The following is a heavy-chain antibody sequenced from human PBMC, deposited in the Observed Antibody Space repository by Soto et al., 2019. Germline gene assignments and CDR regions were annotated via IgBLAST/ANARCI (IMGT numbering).Heavy chain of an antibody. CDR2: INHSGST. V-gene: IGHV4-30-2*01. CDR1: GGSISSGGYS. CDR3: ASTSGWFGKKRAFDY. Sequence: SETLSLTCAVSGGSISSGGYSWSWIRQPPGKGLEWIGEINHSGSTNYNPSLKSRVTISVDTSKNQFSLKLSSVTAADTAVYYCASTSGWFGKKRAFDYWGQGTLVTVSS. J-gene: IGHJ4*02. D-gene: IGHD3-10*01.